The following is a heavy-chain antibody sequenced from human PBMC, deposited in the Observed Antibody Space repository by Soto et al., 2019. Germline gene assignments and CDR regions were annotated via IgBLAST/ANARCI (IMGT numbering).Heavy chain of an antibody. CDR1: GGSISSYY. Sequence: PSETLSLTCTVSGGSISSYYWSWIRQPPGKGLEWIGYIYYSGSTNYNPSLKSRVTISVDTSKNQFSLKLSSVTAADTAVYYCARGLYYYGSGALFDPSGQGTLVTVSS. CDR3: ARGLYYYGSGALFDP. D-gene: IGHD3-10*01. V-gene: IGHV4-59*01. J-gene: IGHJ5*02. CDR2: IYYSGST.